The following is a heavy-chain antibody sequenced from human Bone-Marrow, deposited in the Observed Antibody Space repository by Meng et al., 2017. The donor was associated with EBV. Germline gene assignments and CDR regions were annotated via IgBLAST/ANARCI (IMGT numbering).Heavy chain of an antibody. J-gene: IGHJ4*02. Sequence: VQLQESGPGRVKRSENLSPTCTVSGGSISSYDWSWIRQPPGKGLEWIGYIYYSGSTNYNPSLKSRVAISVDTSKNQFSLKLSSVTAADTAVYYCAREYYDSSGYYDYWGQGTLVTVSS. CDR3: AREYYDSSGYYDY. D-gene: IGHD3-22*01. CDR2: IYYSGST. V-gene: IGHV4-59*01. CDR1: GGSISSYD.